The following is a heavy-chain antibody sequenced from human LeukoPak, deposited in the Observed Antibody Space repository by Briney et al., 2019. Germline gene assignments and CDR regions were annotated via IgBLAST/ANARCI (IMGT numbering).Heavy chain of an antibody. CDR1: GITLSNYG. CDR2: ISGSGGST. V-gene: IGHV3-23*01. CDR3: AKRGVVIRVNS. Sequence: GGSLRLSCAVSGITLSNYGMSWVRQAPGKGLEWVAGISGSGGSTNYADSVKGRFTIPRDNPKNTLFLQMNSLRAEDTAVYFCAKRGVVIRVNSWGQGALVTVSS. D-gene: IGHD3-10*01. J-gene: IGHJ4*02.